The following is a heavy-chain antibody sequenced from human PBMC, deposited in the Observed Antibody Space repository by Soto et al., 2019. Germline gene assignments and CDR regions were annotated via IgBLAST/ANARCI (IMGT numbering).Heavy chain of an antibody. CDR2: IYVNGNT. Sequence: GGSLRLSCAGSGFTGSLNYMGWVRQAPGKGLEWVSVIYVNGNTYSAASVKGRFSISRDSSKNTLYLQMNSLKTEDTAMYYCTRAGILTTPNYFDYWGQGTLVTVSS. J-gene: IGHJ4*02. CDR3: TRAGILTTPNYFDY. CDR1: GFTGSLNY. D-gene: IGHD2-21*01. V-gene: IGHV3-66*01.